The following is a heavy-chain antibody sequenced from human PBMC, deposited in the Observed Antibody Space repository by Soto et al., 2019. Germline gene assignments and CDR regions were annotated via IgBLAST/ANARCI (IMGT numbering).Heavy chain of an antibody. CDR1: GFTFSDYC. J-gene: IGHJ4*02. V-gene: IGHV3-11*01. D-gene: IGHD2-21*02. CDR2: ISSSGSTI. CDR3: ARDPRDSYFDY. Sequence: QVQLVESGGGLVKPGGSLRLSCAASGFTFSDYCMTWIRRAPGKGLEWVSYISSSGSTIYYADSMKGRVTISRNNAKNTRKPQMDSRRVEYTAVDYCARDPRDSYFDYWGQGTLVTVSS.